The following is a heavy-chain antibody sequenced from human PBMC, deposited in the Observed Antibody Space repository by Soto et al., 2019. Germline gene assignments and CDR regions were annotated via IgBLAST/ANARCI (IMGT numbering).Heavy chain of an antibody. CDR2: IYAGGST. J-gene: IGHJ6*02. CDR1: GFTVNDNY. CDR3: VRVPPAHDYYGLDV. Sequence: GGSLRLSCAASGFTVNDNYMSWVRQAPGKGLEWVSIIYAGGSTYYADSVKDRFTISRDSSKNTLFLQMNSVREEDTAVYFCVRVPPAHDYYGLDVWGQGTTVTVSS. V-gene: IGHV3-66*01.